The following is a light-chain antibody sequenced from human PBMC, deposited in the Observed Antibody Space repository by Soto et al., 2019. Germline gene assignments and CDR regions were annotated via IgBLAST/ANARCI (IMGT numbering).Light chain of an antibody. CDR1: SSDVGRYNF. V-gene: IGLV2-11*01. CDR3: WSYAGSYTHV. J-gene: IGLJ1*01. CDR2: DVI. Sequence: QSALTQPRSVSGSPGQSVTISCTGTSSDVGRYNFVSWYQQHPDKDPKLMIYDVIKRPSGVPDRFSGSKSGNTASLTIYGLQAEDEADYHCWSYAGSYTHVFGTGTKV.